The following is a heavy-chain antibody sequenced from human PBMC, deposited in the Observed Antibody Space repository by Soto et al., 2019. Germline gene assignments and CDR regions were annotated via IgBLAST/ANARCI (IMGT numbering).Heavy chain of an antibody. CDR3: AILTSTPKFLDRLGYYPYCMHV. CDR2: ISAYNGNT. Sequence: ASVKVSCKASGYTFTSYGISWVRHAPVQVLEWMGWISAYNGNTNYAQKLQGRVTMTTDTSTSTAYMELRSLRSDDTAVYYCAILTSTPKFLDRLGYYPYCMHVWGQGTSVTGS. CDR1: GYTFTSYG. J-gene: IGHJ6*02. D-gene: IGHD3-16*01. V-gene: IGHV1-18*01.